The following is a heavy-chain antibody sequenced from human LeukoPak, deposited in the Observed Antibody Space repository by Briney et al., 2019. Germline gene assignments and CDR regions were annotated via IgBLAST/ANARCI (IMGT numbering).Heavy chain of an antibody. V-gene: IGHV4-59*01. D-gene: IGHD1-1*01. CDR3: ASANWRYDAFDI. Sequence: PSETLSLTCTVSGGSISSYYWSWIRQPPGKGLEWIGYIYYSGTTNYNPSLKSRVTISVDTSKNQFSLKLSSVTAADTAVYYCASANWRYDAFDIWGQGTMVTVSS. CDR1: GGSISSYY. CDR2: IYYSGTT. J-gene: IGHJ3*02.